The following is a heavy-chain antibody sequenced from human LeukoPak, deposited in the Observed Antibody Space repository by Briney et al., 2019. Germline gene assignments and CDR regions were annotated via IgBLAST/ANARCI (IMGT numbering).Heavy chain of an antibody. Sequence: GGSLRLSCAASGFTFSSYGMHWVRQAPGKGLEWVAFIRYDGSNKYYADSVKGRFTISRDNSKNTLYLQMNSLRAEDTAVYYCAKDGSTLRYFDWSAFDIWGQGTMVTVSS. V-gene: IGHV3-30*02. CDR2: IRYDGSNK. CDR1: GFTFSSYG. D-gene: IGHD3-9*01. J-gene: IGHJ3*02. CDR3: AKDGSTLRYFDWSAFDI.